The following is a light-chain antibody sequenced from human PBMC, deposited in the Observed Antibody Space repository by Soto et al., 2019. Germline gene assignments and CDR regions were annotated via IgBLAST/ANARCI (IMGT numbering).Light chain of an antibody. CDR2: GAS. J-gene: IGKJ5*01. CDR1: QSVSNNY. Sequence: EILLTQSPGTLSLSPGERATLSCRASQSVSNNYLAWYQQKPGQAPRLLIYGASNRATGIPDRFSGSGSGTDFTLTISSLEPEDFAVYYCQQRSNWPTFGQGTRLEIK. V-gene: IGKV3D-20*02. CDR3: QQRSNWPT.